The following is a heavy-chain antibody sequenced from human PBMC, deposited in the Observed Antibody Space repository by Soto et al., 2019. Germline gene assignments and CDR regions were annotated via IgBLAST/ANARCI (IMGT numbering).Heavy chain of an antibody. CDR1: GFTLTELS. J-gene: IGHJ4*02. CDR3: AATYTVATITIDY. D-gene: IGHD5-12*01. V-gene: IGHV1-24*01. Sequence: QVQGVQSGAEVKKPGASVKVSCKVSGFTLTELSIHWVRQAPGKGLEWMGGFDPEDGETIYAQKFQGRVTMTEDTSTDTAYMDLSSLRSEDTAVYYRAATYTVATITIDYWGQGTLVTVSS. CDR2: FDPEDGET.